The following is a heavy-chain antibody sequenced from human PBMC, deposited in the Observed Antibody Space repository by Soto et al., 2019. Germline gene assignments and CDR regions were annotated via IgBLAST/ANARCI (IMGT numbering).Heavy chain of an antibody. J-gene: IGHJ6*02. D-gene: IGHD6-6*01. V-gene: IGHV4-31*03. CDR3: ARRGGSSSGYYYYVMDV. CDR2: IYSNGDT. Sequence: TLSLTCSVSSDSMNSGGYYWSWIRQHPGKGLEWIGYIYSNGDTYYNPSLKSRVTISVDTSKNQFSLNLTSVTAADTAVYYCARRGGSSSGYYYYVMDVWGQGTTVTVSS. CDR1: SDSMNSGGYY.